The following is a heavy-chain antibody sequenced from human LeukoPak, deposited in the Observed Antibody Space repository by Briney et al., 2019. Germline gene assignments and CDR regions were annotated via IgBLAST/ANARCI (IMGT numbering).Heavy chain of an antibody. CDR2: FIPIFGTA. J-gene: IGHJ4*02. D-gene: IGHD5-18*01. V-gene: IGHV1-69*05. CDR1: GGTFSSYA. CDR3: AREGGYSYGEIDY. Sequence: GSSVKVSCKASGGTFSSYAISWVRQAPGQGLEWMGGFIPIFGTANYAQRFQGRVTITTDGSTSTAYMELSSLRSEDTAVYYCAREGGYSYGEIDYWGQGTLVTVSS.